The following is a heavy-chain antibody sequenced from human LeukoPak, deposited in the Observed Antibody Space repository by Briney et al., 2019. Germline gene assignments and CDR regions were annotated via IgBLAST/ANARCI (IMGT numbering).Heavy chain of an antibody. CDR1: GFTVSSNY. CDR3: ARLIRDYVWGSYHFDY. V-gene: IGHV3-23*01. J-gene: IGHJ4*02. CDR2: ISGSGGST. Sequence: GGSLRLSCAASGFTVSSNYMSWVRQAPGKGLEWVSAISGSGGSTYYADSVKGRFTISRDNSKNTLYLQMNSLRAEDTAVCYCARLIRDYVWGSYHFDYWGQGTLVTVSS. D-gene: IGHD3-16*01.